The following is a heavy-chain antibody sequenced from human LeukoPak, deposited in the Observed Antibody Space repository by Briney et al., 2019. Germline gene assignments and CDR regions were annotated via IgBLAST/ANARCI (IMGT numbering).Heavy chain of an antibody. CDR3: ARLLGYYFDF. Sequence: PGGSLRLSCSASGFTFDDYAMSWARQAPGKGLEWVTFIPYDGSDKFYADSVKGRFTISRDNSKNTLYLQTNSLRAEDTALYYCARLLGYYFDFWGQGTLVTVSS. J-gene: IGHJ4*02. CDR1: GFTFDDYA. CDR2: IPYDGSDK. D-gene: IGHD3-10*01. V-gene: IGHV3-30*03.